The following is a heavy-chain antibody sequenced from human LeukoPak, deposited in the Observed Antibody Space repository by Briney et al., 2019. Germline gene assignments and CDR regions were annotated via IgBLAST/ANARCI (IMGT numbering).Heavy chain of an antibody. CDR2: IYHSGST. CDR3: ASSRSHRVATWIYYFDY. CDR1: GGSISSGGYS. Sequence: SQTLSLTCAVSGGSISSGGYSWSWIRQPPGKGLEWIGYIYHSGSTYYNPSLKSRVTISVDRSKNQFSLKLTSVSAADTAAYYCASSRSHRVATWIYYFDYWGQGTLVTVSS. V-gene: IGHV4-30-2*01. J-gene: IGHJ4*02. D-gene: IGHD5-12*01.